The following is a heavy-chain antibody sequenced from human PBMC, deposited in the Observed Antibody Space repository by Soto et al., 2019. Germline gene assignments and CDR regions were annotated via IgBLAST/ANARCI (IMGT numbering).Heavy chain of an antibody. Sequence: SETLSLTCAVYGGSFSGYYWSWIRQPPGKGLEWIGEINHSGSTNYNPSLNSRVTISVDTSKNQFSLKLSSVTAADTAVYYCAREREASYYYGSGSYYMVDWFDPWGQGTLVTVSS. J-gene: IGHJ5*02. CDR2: INHSGST. D-gene: IGHD3-10*01. CDR3: AREREASYYYGSGSYYMVDWFDP. CDR1: GGSFSGYY. V-gene: IGHV4-34*01.